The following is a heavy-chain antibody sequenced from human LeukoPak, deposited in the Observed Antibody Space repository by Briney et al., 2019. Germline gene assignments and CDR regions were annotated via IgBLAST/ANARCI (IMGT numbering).Heavy chain of an antibody. CDR3: ARSGVPTARFDS. Sequence: SQTLSLTCSVSGGSIGSYYWNWIRQPPGKGLEWIGYMDYSGSADYNPSLRNRVAISVDTSNNRFSLKMTSVTTADTAVYYCARSGVPTARFDSWGQGTLVAVSS. D-gene: IGHD1-1*01. CDR2: MDYSGSA. CDR1: GGSIGSYY. J-gene: IGHJ4*02. V-gene: IGHV4-59*01.